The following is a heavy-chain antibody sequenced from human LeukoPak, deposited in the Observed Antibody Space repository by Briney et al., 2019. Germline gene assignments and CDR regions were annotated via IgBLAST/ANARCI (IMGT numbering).Heavy chain of an antibody. CDR3: ARVDYRDLYYFDY. CDR1: GGSISSGGYY. Sequence: PSQTLSLTCTVSGGSISSGGYYWSWIRQHPGKGLEWIGYIYYSGSTYYNPSLKSRVTMSVDTSKNQFSLKLSSVTAADTAVHYCARVDYRDLYYFDYWGQGTLVTVSS. J-gene: IGHJ4*02. V-gene: IGHV4-31*03. D-gene: IGHD4-17*01. CDR2: IYYSGST.